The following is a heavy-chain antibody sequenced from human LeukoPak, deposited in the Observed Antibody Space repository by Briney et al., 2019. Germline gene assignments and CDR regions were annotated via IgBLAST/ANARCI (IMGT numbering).Heavy chain of an antibody. D-gene: IGHD3-10*01. CDR1: GFMFSSYW. CDR2: IKQDGSEK. CDR3: AKAASMVRGVITLFDY. J-gene: IGHJ4*02. Sequence: GGSLRLSCAASGFMFSSYWMSWVRQAPGKGLEWVANIKQDGSEKYYVDSVKGRFTISRDNAKNSLYLQMNSLRAEDTALYYCAKAASMVRGVITLFDYWGQGTLVTVSS. V-gene: IGHV3-7*03.